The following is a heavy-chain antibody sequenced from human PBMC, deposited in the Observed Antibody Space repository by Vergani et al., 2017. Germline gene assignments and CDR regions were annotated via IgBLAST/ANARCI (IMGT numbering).Heavy chain of an antibody. V-gene: IGHV3-66*02. Sequence: LVESGGGLVQPGGSLRLSCAASSFSVISNYMTWFGQAPGRGLEWVSTFIIGGRTSYADSVKGLLTLTRDDSKNTLHLQMNSVRPENTAVYYCARGMTTGTTDLDGFYI. CDR2: FIIGGRT. CDR3: ARGMTTGTTDLDGFYI. CDR1: SFSVISNY. D-gene: IGHD4-17*01. J-gene: IGHJ3*02.